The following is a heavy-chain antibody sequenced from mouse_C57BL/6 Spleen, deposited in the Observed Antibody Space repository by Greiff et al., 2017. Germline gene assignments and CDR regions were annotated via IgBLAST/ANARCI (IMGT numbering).Heavy chain of an antibody. V-gene: IGHV1-69*01. Sequence: VQLQQPGAELVMPGASVKLSCKASGYTFTSYWMHWVKQRPGQGLEWIGEIDPADSYTNYNQKFKGKSTLTVDKSSSTAYMPLSSLTSEDSAVYYCAVYDGYYGFAYWGQGTLVTVAA. D-gene: IGHD2-3*01. CDR1: GYTFTSYW. CDR3: AVYDGYYGFAY. CDR2: IDPADSYT. J-gene: IGHJ3*01.